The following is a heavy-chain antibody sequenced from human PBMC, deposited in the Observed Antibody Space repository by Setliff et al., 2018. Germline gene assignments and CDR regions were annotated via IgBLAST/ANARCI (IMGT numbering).Heavy chain of an antibody. CDR1: GGSISSGSW. Sequence: SETLSLTCAVSGGSISSGSWWSWVRQTPGKGLEWIGEINHSGKTNHKPSLKSRVTMSVDKSKNQFSLKLNSVTAADTAVYYCARSYSNSLEYWGQGTLVTVSS. CDR3: ARSYSNSLEY. CDR2: INHSGKT. D-gene: IGHD4-4*01. V-gene: IGHV4-4*02. J-gene: IGHJ4*02.